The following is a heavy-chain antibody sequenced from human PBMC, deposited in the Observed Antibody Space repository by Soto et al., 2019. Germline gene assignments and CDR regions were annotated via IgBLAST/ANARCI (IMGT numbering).Heavy chain of an antibody. J-gene: IGHJ3*02. CDR1: GYSFTSYW. V-gene: IGHV5-51*01. CDR3: ARPSGDIAAAGTGHDAFDI. D-gene: IGHD6-13*01. Sequence: GESLKISCKGSGYSFTSYWIGWVRQMPGKGLEWMGIIYPGDSDTRYSPSFQGQVTISAAKSISTANLQWSSLKASDTAMYYCARPSGDIAAAGTGHDAFDIWGQGTMVTVSS. CDR2: IYPGDSDT.